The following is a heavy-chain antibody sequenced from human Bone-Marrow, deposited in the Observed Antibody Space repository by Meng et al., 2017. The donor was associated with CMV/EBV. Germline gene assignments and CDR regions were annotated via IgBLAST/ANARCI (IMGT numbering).Heavy chain of an antibody. CDR3: ARESIAVDGGFDY. Sequence: GGSLRLSCAASGFTFSSYAMHWVRQAPGKGLEWVAVISYDGSNKYYADSVKGRFTISRDNSKNTLYPQMNSLRAEDTAVYYCARESIAVDGGFDYWGQGTLVTVSS. CDR1: GFTFSSYA. V-gene: IGHV3-30*04. CDR2: ISYDGSNK. D-gene: IGHD6-19*01. J-gene: IGHJ4*02.